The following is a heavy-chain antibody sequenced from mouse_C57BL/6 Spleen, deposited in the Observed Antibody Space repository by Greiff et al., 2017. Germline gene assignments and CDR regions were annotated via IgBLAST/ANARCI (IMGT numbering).Heavy chain of an antibody. CDR3: ARRCSNYSFDY. V-gene: IGHV1-52*01. CDR1: GYTFTSYW. Sequence: QVQLKQPGAELVRPGSSVKLSCKASGYTFTSYWMHWVKQRPIQGLEWIGNIDPSDSETHYNQKFKDKATLTVDNSSSTAYMQLSSLTSEDSAFYYWARRCSNYSFDYWGQGTTLTVSS. J-gene: IGHJ2*01. CDR2: IDPSDSET. D-gene: IGHD2-5*01.